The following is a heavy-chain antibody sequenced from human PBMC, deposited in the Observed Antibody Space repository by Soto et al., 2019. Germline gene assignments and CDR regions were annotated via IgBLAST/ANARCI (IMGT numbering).Heavy chain of an antibody. D-gene: IGHD6-25*01. J-gene: IGHJ4*02. CDR2: INPSGGGT. CDR3: ACSGIAAAGTEY. CDR1: GYTFTNFY. V-gene: IGHV1-46*01. Sequence: QVQLVQSGAELKKPGASVRVSCKASGYTFTNFYMHWVRQAPGQGLEWMGIINPSGGGTIYAQKFQGRVSVTSDTSTSTGYMDLSSLRSDDTAVYYCACSGIAAAGTEYWGQGTLVSVST.